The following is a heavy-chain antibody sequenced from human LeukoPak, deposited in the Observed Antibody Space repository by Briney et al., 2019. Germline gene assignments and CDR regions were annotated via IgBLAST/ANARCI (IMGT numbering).Heavy chain of an antibody. CDR1: GGTFSSYA. J-gene: IGHJ4*02. CDR3: ARDLGAAAGALGLFFDY. Sequence: SVKVSCKASGGTFSSYAISWVRQAPGQGLEWVGGIIPIFGTVNYAQKFQGRVTITTDESTSTAYMELSSLRSEDTAVYYCARDLGAAAGALGLFFDYWGQGTLVTVSS. D-gene: IGHD6-13*01. CDR2: IIPIFGTV. V-gene: IGHV1-69*05.